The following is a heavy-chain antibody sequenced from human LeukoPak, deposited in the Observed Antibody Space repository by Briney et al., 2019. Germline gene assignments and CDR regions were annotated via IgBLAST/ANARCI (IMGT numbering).Heavy chain of an antibody. V-gene: IGHV4-38-2*02. J-gene: IGHJ4*02. CDR3: ARTNAFDY. Sequence: PSETLPLTCTVYGSSISTVYWGWIRQPPGKGLEWVGSFSPSGATYYNPSLNSRATISRDTSKNQFSLKVTSVTAADTAVYYCARTNAFDYWGQGILVTVSS. CDR1: GSSISTVY. CDR2: FSPSGAT.